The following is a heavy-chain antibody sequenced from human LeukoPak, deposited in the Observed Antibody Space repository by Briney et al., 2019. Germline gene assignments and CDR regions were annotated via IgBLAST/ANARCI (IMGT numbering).Heavy chain of an antibody. J-gene: IGHJ4*02. CDR1: GFSLSTSGVG. D-gene: IGHD3-10*01. CDR3: AHSKGPASGGPLFEY. Sequence: SGPTLVKPTQTLTLTCTFSGFSLSTSGVGVGWIRLPPGKALEWLALIYWDDDKRYSPSLKSRLTITKDTSKNQVVLTMTNMDPVDTATYYCAHSKGPASGGPLFEYWGQGTLVTVSS. CDR2: IYWDDDK. V-gene: IGHV2-5*02.